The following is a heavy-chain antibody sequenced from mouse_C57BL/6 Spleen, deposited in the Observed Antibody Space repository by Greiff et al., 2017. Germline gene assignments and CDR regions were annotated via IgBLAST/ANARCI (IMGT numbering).Heavy chain of an antibody. J-gene: IGHJ4*01. V-gene: IGHV1-76*01. CDR3: ARSLTTVGYAMDY. CDR2: IYPGSGNT. Sequence: VQLQQSGAELVRPGASVKLSCKASGYTFTDYYINWVKQRPGQGLEWIARIYPGSGNTYYNEKFKGKATLTAEKSSSTADMQLSSLTSEDSAVYFCARSLTTVGYAMDYWGQGTSVTVSS. CDR1: GYTFTDYY. D-gene: IGHD1-1*01.